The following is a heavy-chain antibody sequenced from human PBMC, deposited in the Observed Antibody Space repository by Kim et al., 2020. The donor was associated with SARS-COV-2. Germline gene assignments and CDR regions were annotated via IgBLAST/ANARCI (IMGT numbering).Heavy chain of an antibody. V-gene: IGHV3-48*03. CDR3: ARDLFSASWPNDYYYYGMDV. Sequence: RFTISRDNAKNSLYLQMNSLGDEDTAVYYCARDLFSASWPNDYYYYGMDVWGQGTQVTVSS. J-gene: IGHJ6*02. D-gene: IGHD2-2*01.